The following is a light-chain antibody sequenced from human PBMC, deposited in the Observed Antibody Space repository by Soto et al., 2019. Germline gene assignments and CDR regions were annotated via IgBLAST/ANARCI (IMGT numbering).Light chain of an antibody. CDR3: QQANSFPIT. CDR1: QSISSC. CDR2: KAS. Sequence: DIQMTQSPSTLSASVGDRVTITCRATQSISSCLAWYQQKPGNAPKLLIYKASRLERGVPPRFSGSGSGTHFTLTISSLQPEDFATYFCQQANSFPITFGQGTRLEL. V-gene: IGKV1-5*03. J-gene: IGKJ5*01.